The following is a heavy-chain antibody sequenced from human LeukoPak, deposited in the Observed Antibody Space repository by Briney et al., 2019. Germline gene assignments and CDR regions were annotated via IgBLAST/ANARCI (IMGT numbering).Heavy chain of an antibody. V-gene: IGHV4-59*01. D-gene: IGHD2-2*01. CDR3: AREDIVVVPAARLVSWFDP. CDR2: IYYSGST. Sequence: SETLSLTCTVSGXSISSYYWSWIPQPPGKGQEWIGYIYYSGSTNYNPSLKSRVTISVDTSKNQFSLKLSSVTAADTAVYYCAREDIVVVPAARLVSWFDPWGQGTLVTVSS. CDR1: GXSISSYY. J-gene: IGHJ5*02.